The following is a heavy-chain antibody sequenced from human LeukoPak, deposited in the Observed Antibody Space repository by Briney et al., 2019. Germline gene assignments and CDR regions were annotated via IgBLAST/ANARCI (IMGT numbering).Heavy chain of an antibody. CDR2: ITTGGSST. D-gene: IGHD6-19*01. J-gene: IGHJ4*02. Sequence: GGSLRLSCAASGFTFSAYAMAWVRQAPGKGLECVSHITTGGSSTFHADSVKGRFTISRDNAKNSLYLQMSSLRGEDTAVYYCARVRYDSGWYDYWGQGALVIVSS. CDR1: GFTFSAYA. V-gene: IGHV3-48*04. CDR3: ARVRYDSGWYDY.